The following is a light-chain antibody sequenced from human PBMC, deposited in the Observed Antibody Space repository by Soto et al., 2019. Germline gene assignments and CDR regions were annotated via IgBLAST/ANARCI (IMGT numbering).Light chain of an antibody. J-gene: IGKJ4*01. V-gene: IGKV3-20*01. CDR1: QSISNNY. CDR3: QQYGRSPLT. CDR2: GAS. Sequence: EIVLTQSPGTLSLSPGERATLSCRASQSISNNYLAWYRQKPGQAPRLLIYGASSRATGIPDRFSGSGSGTDFTLTISRLEPEDFAVYYCQQYGRSPLTFGGGTKVEIK.